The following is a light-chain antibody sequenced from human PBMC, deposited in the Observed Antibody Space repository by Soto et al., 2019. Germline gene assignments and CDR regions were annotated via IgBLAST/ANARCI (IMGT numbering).Light chain of an antibody. J-gene: IGKJ2*01. V-gene: IGKV1-39*01. CDR2: AAS. CDR1: QSIDNF. CDR3: QQSYSLPYT. Sequence: IQMTQTPSSLSASVGDRVTITCRPSQSIDNFLNWYQQKPGKAPNLLIYAASSLQSGVSSRFSGSGSGTDSTLTISSLQPEDSATYYCQQSYSLPYTLGQGTKVDIK.